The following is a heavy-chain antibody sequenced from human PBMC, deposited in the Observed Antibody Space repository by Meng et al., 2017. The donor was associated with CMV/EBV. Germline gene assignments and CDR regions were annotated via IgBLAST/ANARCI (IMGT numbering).Heavy chain of an antibody. CDR1: GFTFRRYG. Sequence: GESLKISCAASGFTFRRYGMDWFRQGPGKGLEWVTFIENDGSNKYYADSVKGRFTISRDNFKNTVHLQINSLRAEDTALYYCVKFFRWDQPDDAFDIWGHGTMVTVSS. CDR2: IENDGSNK. V-gene: IGHV3-30*02. J-gene: IGHJ3*02. D-gene: IGHD1-26*01. CDR3: VKFFRWDQPDDAFDI.